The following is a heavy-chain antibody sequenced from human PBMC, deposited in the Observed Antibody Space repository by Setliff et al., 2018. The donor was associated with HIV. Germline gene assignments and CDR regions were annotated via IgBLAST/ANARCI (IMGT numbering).Heavy chain of an antibody. CDR2: VTPILHTT. CDR1: GDTFSTYV. D-gene: IGHD3-16*01. Sequence: SVKVSCKSSGDTFSTYVFTWVRQAPGQGLEWMGGVTPILHTTNYAQKFQGRVTITADISTRTVYMELSSLRSEDTAVYYCARSLSMVGEGHDYWGQGTLVTVSS. J-gene: IGHJ4*02. CDR3: ARSLSMVGEGHDY. V-gene: IGHV1-69*10.